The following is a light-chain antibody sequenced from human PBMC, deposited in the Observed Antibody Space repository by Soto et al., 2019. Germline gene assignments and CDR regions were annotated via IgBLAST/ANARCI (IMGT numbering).Light chain of an antibody. V-gene: IGLV2-11*01. CDR1: SSDVGTYHY. Sequence: QSALTQPRSVSGSPGQSVTICCTGTSSDVGTYHYVSWYQQHPGKAPKFIIYDVTKRPSGVPDRFSGSKSDNTASLTISGLQAEDEADYYCCSYAGSFTWVFGGGTKLTVL. CDR2: DVT. CDR3: CSYAGSFTWV. J-gene: IGLJ3*02.